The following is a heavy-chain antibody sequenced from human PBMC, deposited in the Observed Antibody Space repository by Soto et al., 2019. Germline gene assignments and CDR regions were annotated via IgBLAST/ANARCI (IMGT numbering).Heavy chain of an antibody. CDR1: GFTFSSYA. CDR2: ISGSGGST. J-gene: IGHJ4*02. V-gene: IGHV3-23*01. CDR3: AKDIYYYGSGSPDY. Sequence: GGSLRLSCAAAGFTFSSYAMSWVRQAPGKGLEWVSAISGSGGSTYYADSVKGRFTISRDNSKNTLYLQMNSLRAEDTAVYYCAKDIYYYGSGSPDYWGQGTLVTVSS. D-gene: IGHD3-10*01.